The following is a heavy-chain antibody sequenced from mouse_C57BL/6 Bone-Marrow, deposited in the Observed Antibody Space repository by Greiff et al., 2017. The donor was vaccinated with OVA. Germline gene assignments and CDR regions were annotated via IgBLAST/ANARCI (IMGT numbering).Heavy chain of an antibody. D-gene: IGHD2-5*01. Sequence: VQLQESGAELVKPGASVKLSCKASGYTFTSYWMHWVKQRPGQGLEWIGMIHPNSGSNKYNAKFKSKATLTVDNSSSTAYMQLISLTSEDSAVYYCARSGYRNYGGAMDYWGQGTSVTVSS. CDR2: IHPNSGSN. V-gene: IGHV1-64*01. CDR3: ARSGYRNYGGAMDY. CDR1: GYTFTSYW. J-gene: IGHJ4*01.